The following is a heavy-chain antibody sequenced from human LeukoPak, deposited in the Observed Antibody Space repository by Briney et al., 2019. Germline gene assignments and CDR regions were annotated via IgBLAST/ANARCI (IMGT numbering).Heavy chain of an antibody. D-gene: IGHD5-18*01. CDR2: ISGSGGST. CDR1: GGSISSYY. J-gene: IGHJ4*02. V-gene: IGHV3-23*01. CDR3: AKDLIAYSYGYAGRSNFDY. Sequence: ETLSLTCTVSGGSISSYYWSWVRQAPGKGLEWVSGISGSGGSTYYADSVKGHFTISRDNSKNTLYLQMNSLRAEDTAIYYCAKDLIAYSYGYAGRSNFDYWGQGTLVTVSS.